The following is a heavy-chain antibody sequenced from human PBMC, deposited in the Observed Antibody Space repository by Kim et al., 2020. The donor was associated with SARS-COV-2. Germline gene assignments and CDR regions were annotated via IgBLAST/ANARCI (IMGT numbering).Heavy chain of an antibody. J-gene: IGHJ6*02. CDR3: ARGGQGTWYYYGSGSLVDYYYYYGMDV. CDR1: GYSFTSYW. V-gene: IGHV5-51*03. Sequence: GESLKISCKGSGYSFTSYWIGWVRQMPGKGLEWMGIIYPGDSDTRYSPSFQGQVTISADKSISTAYLQWSSLKASDTAMYYCARGGQGTWYYYGSGSLVDYYYYYGMDVWGQGTTVTVSS. CDR2: IYPGDSDT. D-gene: IGHD3-10*01.